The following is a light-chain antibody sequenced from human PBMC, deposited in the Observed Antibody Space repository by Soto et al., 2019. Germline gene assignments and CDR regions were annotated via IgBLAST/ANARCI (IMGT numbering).Light chain of an antibody. CDR3: QHYDHWPLT. J-gene: IGKJ4*01. V-gene: IGKV3-15*01. CDR1: QSVRSN. Sequence: EIVMTQSPATLSVSPGERVTLSCRASQSVRSNLAWYQQIPGQAPRLLIYAASTRATGIPDRFSGSGSGTEFTLNISSLQSEDSAIYSCQHYDHWPLTFGGGTKVEIK. CDR2: AAS.